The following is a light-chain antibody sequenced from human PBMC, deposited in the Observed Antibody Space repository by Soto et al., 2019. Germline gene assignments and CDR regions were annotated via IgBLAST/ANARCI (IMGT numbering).Light chain of an antibody. CDR1: QSVNQK. CDR2: VAS. CDR3: QQFNNWPHT. V-gene: IGKV3-15*01. J-gene: IGKJ2*01. Sequence: EIVLTQSPATLSVSPGERATLSCRASQSVNQKLGWYQQKPGQAPRLLIYVASYRATGIAARFSGSGSGTEYTLTISNLQAEDFAVYYCQQFNNWPHTFGQGTRREIK.